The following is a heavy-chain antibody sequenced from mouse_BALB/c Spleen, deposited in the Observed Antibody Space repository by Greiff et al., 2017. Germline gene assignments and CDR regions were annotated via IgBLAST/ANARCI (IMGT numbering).Heavy chain of an antibody. Sequence: VQLQQSGAELVRPGTSVKVSCKASGYAFTNYLIEWVKQRPGQGLEWIGVINPGSGGTNYNEKFKGKATLTADKSSSTAYMQLSSLTSDDSAVYFCAREGLLLLYAMGYGGQGTSVTVSS. J-gene: IGHJ4*01. CDR3: AREGLLLLYAMGY. CDR2: INPGSGGT. D-gene: IGHD1-1*02. CDR1: GYAFTNYL. V-gene: IGHV1-54*01.